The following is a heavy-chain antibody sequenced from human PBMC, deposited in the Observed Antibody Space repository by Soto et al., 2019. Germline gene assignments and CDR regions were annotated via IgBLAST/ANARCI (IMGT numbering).Heavy chain of an antibody. Sequence: QVQLVESGGGVVQPGRSLRLSCAASGISFSSYGMHWVRQAPGKGLEWVAVISYDVTNKYYADSVKGRFTISRDNSKNTLYLQMNSLRAEDTAVYYCAKDLRIAVAGTDYFDSWGQGTLVTVSS. D-gene: IGHD6-19*01. CDR1: GISFSSYG. CDR3: AKDLRIAVAGTDYFDS. CDR2: ISYDVTNK. J-gene: IGHJ4*02. V-gene: IGHV3-30*18.